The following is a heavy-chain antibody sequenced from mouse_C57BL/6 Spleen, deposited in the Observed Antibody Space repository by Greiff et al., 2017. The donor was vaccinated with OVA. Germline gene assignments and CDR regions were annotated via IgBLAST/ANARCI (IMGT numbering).Heavy chain of an antibody. CDR3: ARGFVTTVVAKGYFDY. J-gene: IGHJ2*01. V-gene: IGHV1-9*01. CDR2: ILPGSGST. D-gene: IGHD1-1*01. Sequence: VQLQQSGAELMKPGASVKLSCKATGYTFTGYWIEWVKQRPGHGLEWIGEILPGSGSTNYNEKFKGKATFTADTSSNTAYMQLSSLTTEDSASYYCARGFVTTVVAKGYFDYWGQGTTLTVSS. CDR1: GYTFTGYW.